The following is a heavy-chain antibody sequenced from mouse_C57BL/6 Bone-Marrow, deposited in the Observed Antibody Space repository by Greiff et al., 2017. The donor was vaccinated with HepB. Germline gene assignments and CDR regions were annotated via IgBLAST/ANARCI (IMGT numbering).Heavy chain of an antibody. V-gene: IGHV2-6-1*01. D-gene: IGHD2-5*01. CDR2: IWSDGST. Sequence: VHLVESGPGLVAPSQCLSITCTVSGFSFTSYGVHWVRQPPGKGLEWLVVIWSDGSTTYNSAHKYRLSTSKDNSKNKVCLKMNRLQTDDTAMYYCARQFAYYSNRYAMDYWGQGTSVTVSS. CDR1: GFSFTSYG. J-gene: IGHJ4*01. CDR3: ARQFAYYSNRYAMDY.